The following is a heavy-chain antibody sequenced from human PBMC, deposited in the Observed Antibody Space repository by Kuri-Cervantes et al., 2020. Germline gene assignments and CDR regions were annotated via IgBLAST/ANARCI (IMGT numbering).Heavy chain of an antibody. J-gene: IGHJ6*03. Sequence: SETLSLTCTVSGGSISSSSYYWGWIRQPPGKGLEWIGEINQSGSTNYNPSLKSRVTISVDTSKNHFSLRKRSVTAADTAVYYCARARSSGWYDYMDVWGKGTTVTVSS. CDR3: ARARSSGWYDYMDV. CDR2: INQSGST. CDR1: GGSISSSSYY. V-gene: IGHV4-39*02. D-gene: IGHD6-19*01.